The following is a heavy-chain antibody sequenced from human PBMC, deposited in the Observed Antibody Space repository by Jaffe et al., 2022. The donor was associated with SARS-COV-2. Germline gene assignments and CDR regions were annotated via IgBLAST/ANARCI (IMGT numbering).Heavy chain of an antibody. Sequence: EVQLVESGGGLVQPGGSLRLSCAASGFTLSGYWMHWVRRVPGKGLVWVSRINGDGSRTNYGDSVKGRFTISRDNAKNMLYLQMNSLRAEDTAAYYCARPLSPGWEVTALTIWGQGTVVTVSS. D-gene: IGHD2-21*02. V-gene: IGHV3-74*01. CDR1: GFTLSGYW. J-gene: IGHJ3*02. CDR2: INGDGSRT. CDR3: ARPLSPGWEVTALTI.